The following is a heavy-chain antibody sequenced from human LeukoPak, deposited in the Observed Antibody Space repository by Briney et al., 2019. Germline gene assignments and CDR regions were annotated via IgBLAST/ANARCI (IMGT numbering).Heavy chain of an antibody. CDR1: GFTFSSYG. J-gene: IGHJ4*02. CDR3: ARRAGAYSHPYDY. CDR2: ISGSGGST. V-gene: IGHV3-23*01. Sequence: GGTLRLSCAASGFTFSSYGMSWVRQAPGKGLEWVSGISGSGGSTYYADSVKGRFIITRDNSKNTLYLQMNSLRAEDTAVYYCARRAGAYSHPYDYWGQGTLVTVSS. D-gene: IGHD4/OR15-4a*01.